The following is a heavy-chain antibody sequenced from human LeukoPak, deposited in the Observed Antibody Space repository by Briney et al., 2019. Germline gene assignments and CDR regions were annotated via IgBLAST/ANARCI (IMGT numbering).Heavy chain of an antibody. CDR2: ISTGSAVI. J-gene: IGHJ5*01. CDR1: GFTFSTFS. D-gene: IGHD2-15*01. V-gene: IGHV3-48*01. CDR3: AGDVGYCSGGSCYRWFAS. Sequence: PGGSLRLSCAASGFTFSTFSMSWVRQAPGKGLEWVSYISTGSAVIYYADSVRGRFTISRDDARNSVSLQMNSLRADDTAVYYCAGDVGYCSGGSCYRWFASWGQGTLVTVSS.